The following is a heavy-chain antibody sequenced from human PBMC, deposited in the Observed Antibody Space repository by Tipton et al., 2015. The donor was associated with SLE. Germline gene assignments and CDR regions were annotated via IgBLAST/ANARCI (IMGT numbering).Heavy chain of an antibody. Sequence: GSLRLSCADSGFTIRTYTMTWVRQAPGKGLEWVSGINDSGDYTYYPDSVKGRFTISRDNSKNTLYLQMNSLRAEDTAVYYCARVPSGSSRVIDPWGQGTLVTVSS. CDR2: INDSGDYT. CDR1: GFTIRTYT. D-gene: IGHD1-26*01. V-gene: IGHV3-23*01. CDR3: ARVPSGSSRVIDP. J-gene: IGHJ5*02.